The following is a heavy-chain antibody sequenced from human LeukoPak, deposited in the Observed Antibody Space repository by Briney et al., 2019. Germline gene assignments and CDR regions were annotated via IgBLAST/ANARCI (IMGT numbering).Heavy chain of an antibody. CDR1: GFTVSGNY. D-gene: IGHD2-21*02. CDR2: IYPDGST. V-gene: IGHV3-66*01. CDR3: AMYSVVVTAILDY. J-gene: IGHJ4*02. Sequence: SGGSLRLSCAASGFTVSGNYLSWVRQAPGKGLKWVSVIYPDGSTYYADSVKGRFTISTDNSKNTLYLQMDSLRADDTAVYYCAMYSVVVTAILDYWGQGTLVTVSS.